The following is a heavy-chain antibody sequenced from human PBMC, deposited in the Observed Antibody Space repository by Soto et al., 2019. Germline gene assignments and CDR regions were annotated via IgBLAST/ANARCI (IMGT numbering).Heavy chain of an antibody. Sequence: EVQLVESGGGLVQPGGSLRLSCAASGFTFSSFSMDWVRQAPGKSLEWLSHIGTSGAPIHDADSVRGRFTISRDNSKNTLYLQMNSLRAEDTAVYYCAREGRDDYYYYYGMDVWGQGTTVTVSS. CDR3: AREGRDDYYYYYGMDV. CDR1: GFTFSSFS. V-gene: IGHV3-48*01. J-gene: IGHJ6*02. CDR2: IGTSGAPI. D-gene: IGHD2-15*01.